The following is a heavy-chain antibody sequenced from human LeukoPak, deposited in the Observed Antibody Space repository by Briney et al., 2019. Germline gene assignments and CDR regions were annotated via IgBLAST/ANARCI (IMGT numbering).Heavy chain of an antibody. Sequence: PSETLSLTCTVSGGSISSSSYYWGWLRQPPGKGLEWIGSIYYSGSTNYHPSLKSRVTISVDKSKNQFSLKLSSVTAADTAVYYCARDQTAFNMVDAIPELVYYYYMDVWGKGTTVTVSS. CDR2: IYYSGST. D-gene: IGHD2-8*01. V-gene: IGHV4-39*07. J-gene: IGHJ6*03. CDR3: ARDQTAFNMVDAIPELVYYYYMDV. CDR1: GGSISSSSYY.